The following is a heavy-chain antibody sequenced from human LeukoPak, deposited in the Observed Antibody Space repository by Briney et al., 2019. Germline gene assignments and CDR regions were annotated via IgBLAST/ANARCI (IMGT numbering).Heavy chain of an antibody. V-gene: IGHV4-34*01. Sequence: SETLSLTCAVYGGSFSGYYWSWIRQPPGKGLEWIGEINHSGSTYYNPSLKSRVTISVDTSKNQFSLKLSSVTAADTAVYYCARGLGIGNYYPSWGQGTLVTVSS. CDR3: ARGLGIGNYYPS. CDR1: GGSFSGYY. J-gene: IGHJ4*02. D-gene: IGHD1-26*01. CDR2: INHSGST.